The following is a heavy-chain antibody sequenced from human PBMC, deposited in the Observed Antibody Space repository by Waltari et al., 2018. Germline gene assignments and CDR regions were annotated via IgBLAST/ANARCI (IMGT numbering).Heavy chain of an antibody. V-gene: IGHV4-38-2*01. CDR1: GYSISSGYY. CDR3: ARQPAAAVDDY. J-gene: IGHJ4*02. CDR2: IYHSGST. Sequence: QVQLQESGPGLVKPSETLSLTCAVSGYSISSGYYWGWIRQPPGKGLEWIGSIYHSGSTYSNPSLKSRVTISVDTSKNQFSLKLSSVTAADTAVYYCARQPAAAVDDYWGQGTLVTVSS. D-gene: IGHD6-13*01.